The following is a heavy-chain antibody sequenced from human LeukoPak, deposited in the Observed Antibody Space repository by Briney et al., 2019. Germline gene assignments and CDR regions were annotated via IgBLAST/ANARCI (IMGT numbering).Heavy chain of an antibody. J-gene: IGHJ6*02. CDR1: DGSINSYY. V-gene: IGHV4-59*01. D-gene: IGHD1-26*01. CDR3: ARGRSNYYGMDV. Sequence: PSETLSLTCSVSDGSINSYYWNWIRRPPGKGLEWIGYIYYNENTNYSPSLKSRVTMSVDTSKNLFSLKVSSVTAADTAVYYCARGRSNYYGMDVWGQGTTATVSS. CDR2: IYYNENT.